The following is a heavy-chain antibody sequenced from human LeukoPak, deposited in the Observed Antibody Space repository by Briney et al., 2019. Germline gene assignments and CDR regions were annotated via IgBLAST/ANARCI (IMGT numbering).Heavy chain of an antibody. J-gene: IGHJ4*02. CDR3: AKVKADSGRFFFDF. D-gene: IGHD1-26*01. CDR1: GGSISTYY. V-gene: IGHV4-59*03. CDR2: IYYTGST. Sequence: SETLSLTCTVSGGSISTYYWSWIRQPPGKGLEWIGYIYYTGSTNYNPSLKSRVTLSLGTSKNQFSLRLSSVTAADTAVYYCAKVKADSGRFFFDFWGQGTLVTVS.